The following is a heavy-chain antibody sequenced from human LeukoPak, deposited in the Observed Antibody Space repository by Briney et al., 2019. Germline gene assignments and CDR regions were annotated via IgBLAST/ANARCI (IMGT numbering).Heavy chain of an antibody. CDR1: GFAFPTYA. D-gene: IGHD1/OR15-1a*01. Sequence: GGSLRLSCVASGFAFPTYAMMWVRDVPGKGLEWVSSIRVSDGARFYADSVKGRFTMSRDNPKNTLFLQMNSLRPEDTAVYYCAKEPRWEQLHSFDIWGQGTTVTVSS. V-gene: IGHV3-23*01. CDR3: AKEPRWEQLHSFDI. J-gene: IGHJ3*02. CDR2: IRVSDGAR.